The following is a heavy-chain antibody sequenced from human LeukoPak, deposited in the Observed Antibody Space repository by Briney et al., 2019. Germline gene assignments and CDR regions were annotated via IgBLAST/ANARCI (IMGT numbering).Heavy chain of an antibody. V-gene: IGHV3-74*01. CDR2: INSDGSST. J-gene: IGHJ4*02. CDR1: GFTFSSHW. Sequence: GGSLRLSCAASGFTFSSHWMHWVRQAPGKGLVWVSHINSDGSSTTYADSVEGRFTISRDNAKNTLNLQMNSLRAEDTAVYYCVRDLPGEGIDYWGQGTLVTVSS. CDR3: VRDLPGEGIDY. D-gene: IGHD3-10*01.